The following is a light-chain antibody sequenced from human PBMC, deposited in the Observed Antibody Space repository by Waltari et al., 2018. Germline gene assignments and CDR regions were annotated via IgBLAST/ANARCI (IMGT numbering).Light chain of an antibody. V-gene: IGKV1-5*03. J-gene: IGKJ1*01. CDR3: QQYKSYKT. CDR1: QSITTS. CDR2: GAS. Sequence: DIQMTHSPSTLSASVGDPVIISCRASQSITTSLAWYQQKPGKAPDVLIYGASNLESGVPSRFSGSGSGTEFTLTISSLQPDDFATYYCQQYKSYKTFGQGTRVEIK.